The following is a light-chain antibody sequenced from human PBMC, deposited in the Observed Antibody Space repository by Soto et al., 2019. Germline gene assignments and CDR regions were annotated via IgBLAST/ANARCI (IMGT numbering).Light chain of an antibody. V-gene: IGLV2-14*01. J-gene: IGLJ1*01. CDR2: EVN. Sequence: QSCQSLHVSRSWSPGQLITISCTGTSSDIGAYDYVSWFQQHPGKAPKLMISEVNNRPSGVSNRFSGSKSGNTAYLTISGLQVEEEAEYFCYSFTNTNNNVSGTGSKVTVL. CDR1: SSDIGAYDY. CDR3: YSFTNTNNNV.